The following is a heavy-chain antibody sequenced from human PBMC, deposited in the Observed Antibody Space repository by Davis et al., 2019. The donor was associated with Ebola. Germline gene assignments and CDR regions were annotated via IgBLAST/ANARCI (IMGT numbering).Heavy chain of an antibody. CDR2: IWYDGSNK. Sequence: GESLKISCAASGFTFSSYSMNWVRQAPGKGLEWVAVIWYDGSNKYYADSVKGRFTISRDNSKNTLYLQMNSLRAEDTAVYYCARASDCSSTICRDSSLDVWGKGTTVTVSS. CDR1: GFTFSSYS. CDR3: ARASDCSSTICRDSSLDV. J-gene: IGHJ6*04. V-gene: IGHV3-33*08. D-gene: IGHD2-2*01.